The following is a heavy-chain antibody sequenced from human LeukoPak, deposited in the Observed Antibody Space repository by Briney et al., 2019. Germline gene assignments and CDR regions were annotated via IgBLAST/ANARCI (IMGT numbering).Heavy chain of an antibody. D-gene: IGHD5-18*01. J-gene: IGHJ4*02. CDR2: IYYSGST. Sequence: PSETLSLTCTVSGGSISSSSSYWGWIRQPPGKGLEWIGSIYYSGSTYYNPSLKSRVTISVDTSKNQFSLKLSSVTAADTAVYYCASVVRGYSSDYWGQGTLVTVSS. V-gene: IGHV4-39*01. CDR1: GGSISSSSSY. CDR3: ASVVRGYSSDY.